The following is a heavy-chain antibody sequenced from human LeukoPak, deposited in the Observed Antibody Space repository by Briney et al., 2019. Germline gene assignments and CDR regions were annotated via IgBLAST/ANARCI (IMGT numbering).Heavy chain of an antibody. J-gene: IGHJ4*02. D-gene: IGHD3-3*01. CDR3: ARDPNGPERSEVHITIFGVVTSERGYFDY. CDR1: GGSISSYY. Sequence: PSETLSLTCTVSGGSISSYYWSWTRQPAGKGLEWIGRIYTSGSTNYNPSLKSRVTMSVDTSKNQFSLKLSSVTAADTAVYYCARDPNGPERSEVHITIFGVVTSERGYFDYWGQGTLVTVSS. V-gene: IGHV4-4*07. CDR2: IYTSGST.